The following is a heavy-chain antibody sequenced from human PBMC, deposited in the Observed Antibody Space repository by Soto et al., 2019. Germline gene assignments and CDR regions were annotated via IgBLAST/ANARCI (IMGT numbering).Heavy chain of an antibody. D-gene: IGHD5-18*01. V-gene: IGHV3-23*01. CDR1: ELSSSNHA. Sequence: EVHLLESGGGLVQPGGSLRLSCAASELSSSNHAMTWVRQAPGKGLEWVSGISGTDGGAYYADSVKGRFTISRDNSRSTLYLQMNSLRVEDTAVYYCASGGLHGYTNGGLSDFPSWGQGTLVTVSS. J-gene: IGHJ4*02. CDR2: ISGTDGGA. CDR3: ASGGLHGYTNGGLSDFPS.